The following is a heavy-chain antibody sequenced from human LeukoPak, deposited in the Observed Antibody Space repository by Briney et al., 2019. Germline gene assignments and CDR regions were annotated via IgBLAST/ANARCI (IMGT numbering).Heavy chain of an antibody. J-gene: IGHJ6*02. Sequence: SETLSLTCAVYGGFFSGYYWSWIRQRPGKGLEWIGEINHSGSTNYNPSLKSRVTISVDTSKNQFSLKLSSVTAADTAVYYCARGVPLWSGSPYYYGMDVWGQGTTVTVSS. D-gene: IGHD3-3*01. CDR2: INHSGST. CDR1: GGFFSGYY. CDR3: ARGVPLWSGSPYYYGMDV. V-gene: IGHV4-34*01.